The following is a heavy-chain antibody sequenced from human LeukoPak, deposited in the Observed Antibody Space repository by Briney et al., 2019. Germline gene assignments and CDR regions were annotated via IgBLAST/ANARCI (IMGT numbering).Heavy chain of an antibody. Sequence: ASVTVSFKASGYTFTSYYMHWVRQAPGQGLEWMGIINPSGGSTSYAQKFQGRVTMTRDMSTSTVYMELSSLRSEDTAVYYCARGGLGTYFDYWGQGTLVTVSS. V-gene: IGHV1-46*01. CDR1: GYTFTSYY. D-gene: IGHD1/OR15-1a*01. CDR2: INPSGGST. CDR3: ARGGLGTYFDY. J-gene: IGHJ4*02.